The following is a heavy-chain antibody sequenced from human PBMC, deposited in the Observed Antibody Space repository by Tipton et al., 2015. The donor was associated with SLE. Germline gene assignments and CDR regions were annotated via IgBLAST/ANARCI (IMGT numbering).Heavy chain of an antibody. CDR2: IYYSGST. Sequence: TLSLTCSVSGGSISGSSYYCAWIRQPPGKGLEWIGTIYYSGSTSYNPSLKSRVTISVDTSKSQFSLNVNSVTAADTAVYYCARLGYCTGGVCYSHYYYGMDVWGQGTTVTVSS. CDR1: GGSISGSSYY. D-gene: IGHD2-8*02. V-gene: IGHV4-39*07. CDR3: ARLGYCTGGVCYSHYYYGMDV. J-gene: IGHJ6*02.